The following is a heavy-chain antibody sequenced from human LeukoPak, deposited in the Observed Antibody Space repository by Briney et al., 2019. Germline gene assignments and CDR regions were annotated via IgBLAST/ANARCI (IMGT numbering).Heavy chain of an antibody. CDR3: ARAYYDSSNGFYYYYMDV. CDR2: IYYSGST. J-gene: IGHJ6*03. Sequence: PSETLSLTCTVSGGFISSYYWSWIRQPPGKGLEWIGYIYYSGSTNYNPSPKSRVTISVDTSKNHFSLKLSSVTAADTAVYYCARAYYDSSNGFYYYYMDVWGEGTTVTVSS. CDR1: GGFISSYY. V-gene: IGHV4-59*01. D-gene: IGHD3-22*01.